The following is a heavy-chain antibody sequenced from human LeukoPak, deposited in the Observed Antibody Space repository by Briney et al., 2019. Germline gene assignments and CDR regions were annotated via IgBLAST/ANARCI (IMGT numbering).Heavy chain of an antibody. D-gene: IGHD1-14*01. CDR1: GGTFSSYA. CDR2: IIPILGIA. Sequence: SVKVSCKASGGTFSSYAISWVRQAPGQGLEWMGRIIPILGIANYAQKFQGRVTITADKSTSTAYKELSSLRSEDTAVYYCARTGTADMGYYYYGMDVWGQGTTVTVSS. V-gene: IGHV1-69*04. CDR3: ARTGTADMGYYYYGMDV. J-gene: IGHJ6*02.